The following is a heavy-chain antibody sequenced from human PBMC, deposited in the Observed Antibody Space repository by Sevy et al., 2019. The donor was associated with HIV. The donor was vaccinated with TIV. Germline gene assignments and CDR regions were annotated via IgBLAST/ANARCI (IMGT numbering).Heavy chain of an antibody. J-gene: IGHJ4*02. Sequence: GGSLRLSCTGSGFTFGDYAMSWFRQAPGMGLEWVGFFRSKDYGGATEYAASVKGSFTISRDDSKSIADLQMNSLKTEVTAVYYCTRGYYYDSSGYSDYWGQGTLVTVSS. V-gene: IGHV3-49*03. D-gene: IGHD3-22*01. CDR1: GFTFGDYA. CDR3: TRGYYYDSSGYSDY. CDR2: FRSKDYGGAT.